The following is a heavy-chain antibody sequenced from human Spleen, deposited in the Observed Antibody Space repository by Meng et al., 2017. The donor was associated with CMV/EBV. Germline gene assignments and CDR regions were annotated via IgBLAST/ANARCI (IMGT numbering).Heavy chain of an antibody. CDR3: ARHMDDFWSGYPY. CDR2: IYPGDSDT. V-gene: IGHV5-51*01. J-gene: IGHJ4*02. Sequence: GGSLRLSCKGSGYRFTTFWIGRVRQMPGKDLEWMGIIYPGDSDTRYSPSFQGQVTISVDKSISTAYLQWSGLKASDTGIYYCARHMDDFWSGYPYWGQGTLVTVSS. CDR1: GYRFTTFW. D-gene: IGHD3-3*01.